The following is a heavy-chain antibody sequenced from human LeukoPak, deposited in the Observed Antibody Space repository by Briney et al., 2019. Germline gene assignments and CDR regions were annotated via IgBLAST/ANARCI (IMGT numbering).Heavy chain of an antibody. CDR3: ARDIRYCSGGSCPEDAFDI. CDR2: INTNTGNP. D-gene: IGHD2-15*01. CDR1: GYTFTSYA. J-gene: IGHJ3*02. V-gene: IGHV7-4-1*02. Sequence: GASVKLSCKASGYTFTSYAMNWVRRAPGQGLEWMGWINTNTGNPTYAQGFTGRFVFSLDTSVSTAYLQISSLKAEDTAVYYCARDIRYCSGGSCPEDAFDIWGQGTMATVSS.